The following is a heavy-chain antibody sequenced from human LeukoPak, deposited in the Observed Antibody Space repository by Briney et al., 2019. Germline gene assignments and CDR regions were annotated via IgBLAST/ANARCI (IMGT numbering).Heavy chain of an antibody. CDR1: GYTFTSYY. J-gene: IGHJ4*02. CDR2: ISPSSGGT. CDR3: ATAASGNDY. V-gene: IGHV1-2*02. Sequence: ASVKVSCNASGYTFTSYYMHWVRQAPGQGLEWMGWISPSSGGTNYAQKFQGRVTMTRDTSISTAYMELSRLRSDDTAVYYCATAASGNDYWGQGTLVTVSS.